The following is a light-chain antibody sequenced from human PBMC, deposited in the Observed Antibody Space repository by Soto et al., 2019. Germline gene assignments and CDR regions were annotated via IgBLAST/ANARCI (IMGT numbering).Light chain of an antibody. CDR1: SSDVGDFNY. J-gene: IGLJ2*01. CDR3: SSYSSSTTHVV. Sequence: QSAPTQPASVSRSPGRSVTISCTGTSSDVGDFNYVSWYQHLPGRAPKLIIYDVTNRPSGISYRFSASKSGRTASLTISGLQAEDEAHYYCSSYSSSTTHVVFGGGTKVTLL. CDR2: DVT. V-gene: IGLV2-14*03.